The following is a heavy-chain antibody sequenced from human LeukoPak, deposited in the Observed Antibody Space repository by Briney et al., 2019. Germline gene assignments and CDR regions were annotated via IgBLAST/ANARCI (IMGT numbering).Heavy chain of an antibody. CDR2: MSYDGSNE. CDR3: AKPMGSCSGGNCYSFDY. V-gene: IGHV3-30*18. J-gene: IGHJ4*02. D-gene: IGHD2-15*01. CDR1: GFTFSNYG. Sequence: PGGSLRLSCAASGFTFSNYGMHWGRQAPGKGLEWVAVMSYDGSNEDYADSVKGRFTIFRDNSKDTLYLQMNSVRGEDTAVYYCAKPMGSCSGGNCYSFDYWGQGTLVTVSS.